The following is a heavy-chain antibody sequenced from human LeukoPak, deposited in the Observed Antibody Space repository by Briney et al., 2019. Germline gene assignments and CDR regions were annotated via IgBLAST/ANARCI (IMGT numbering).Heavy chain of an antibody. V-gene: IGHV4-34*01. J-gene: IGHJ2*01. Sequence: PSETLSLTCAVYGGSFSGYYWSWIRQPPGKGLEWIGYIYHSGSTYYNPSLKSRVTISVDRSKNQFSLKLSSVTAADTAVYYCARAAVPAAKYWYFDLWGRGTLVTVSS. CDR2: IYHSGST. CDR1: GGSFSGYY. CDR3: ARAAVPAAKYWYFDL. D-gene: IGHD2-2*01.